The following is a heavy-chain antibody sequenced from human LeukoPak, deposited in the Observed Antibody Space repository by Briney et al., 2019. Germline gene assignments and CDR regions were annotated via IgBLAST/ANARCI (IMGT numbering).Heavy chain of an antibody. CDR1: GDSLRKSTFY. D-gene: IGHD2-21*02. CDR3: ARTHCEGDCFSAIRY. CDR2: IYYSGGA. V-gene: IGHV4-39*07. J-gene: IGHJ4*02. Sequence: SETLSLTCTVSGDSLRKSTFYWVWIRQPPGKGLEWIESIYYSGGADYNPSLQSRVTISVDTSKNEFSLKVRSVTAADTAVYFCARTHCEGDCFSAIRYWGQGTPVTVSS.